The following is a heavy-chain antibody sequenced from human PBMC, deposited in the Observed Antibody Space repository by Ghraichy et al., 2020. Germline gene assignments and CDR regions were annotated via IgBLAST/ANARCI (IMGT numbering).Heavy chain of an antibody. CDR2: INADGSSR. D-gene: IGHD2-2*01. V-gene: IGHV3-74*01. CDR3: NCLLVGPGPIKNDS. Sequence: GGSLRLSCAASGFTLTYYWMHWVRQVPGKGLVWVARINADGSSRDYGDSAQGRFIISRDYAKNTIYLEMNSLGPEDTAVYYCNCLLVGPGPIKNDSWGQGTQVTVSS. CDR1: GFTLTYYW. J-gene: IGHJ4*02.